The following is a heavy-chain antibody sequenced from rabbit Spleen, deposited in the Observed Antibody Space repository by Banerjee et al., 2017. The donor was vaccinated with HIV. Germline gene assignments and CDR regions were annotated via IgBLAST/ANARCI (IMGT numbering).Heavy chain of an antibody. CDR3: VRGSAAMTMVITGFYFNL. CDR1: GFSFSSSYD. D-gene: IGHD2-1*01. V-gene: IGHV1S45*01. J-gene: IGHJ4*01. Sequence: QEQLEESGGGLVKPGGTLTLTCKASGFSFSSSYDMCWVRQAPGKGLEWIACIYTGNGKTYYASWAKGRFTISKTSSTTVTLILTSLTAADTATYFCVRGSAAMTMVITGFYFNLWGQGTLVTVS. CDR2: IYTGNGKT.